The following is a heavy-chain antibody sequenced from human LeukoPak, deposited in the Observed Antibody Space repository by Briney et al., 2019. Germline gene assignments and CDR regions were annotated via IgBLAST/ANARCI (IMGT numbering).Heavy chain of an antibody. CDR1: GFTFSSYS. CDR2: ISSSSSYI. Sequence: GGSLRLSCAASGFTFSSYSMNWVRQAPGKGLEWVSSISSSSSYIYYADSVKGRFTISRDNAKNSLYLQMNSLRAEDTAVYYCARDRSDRLAVAGTSAFDYWGQGTLVTVSS. D-gene: IGHD6-19*01. CDR3: ARDRSDRLAVAGTSAFDY. J-gene: IGHJ4*02. V-gene: IGHV3-21*01.